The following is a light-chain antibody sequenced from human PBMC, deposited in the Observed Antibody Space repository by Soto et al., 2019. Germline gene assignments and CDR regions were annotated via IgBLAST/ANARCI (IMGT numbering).Light chain of an antibody. Sequence: DIQLTQSRSPLSASVGDRVTITCRASQGISNYLAWYQQKPGKVPKLLIYDASTLQSGVPSRFSGSGSGTDFTLTISSLQPEDVATYYCQKYNSAHLTFGPGTKVAIK. CDR3: QKYNSAHLT. J-gene: IGKJ3*01. CDR2: DAS. CDR1: QGISNY. V-gene: IGKV1-27*01.